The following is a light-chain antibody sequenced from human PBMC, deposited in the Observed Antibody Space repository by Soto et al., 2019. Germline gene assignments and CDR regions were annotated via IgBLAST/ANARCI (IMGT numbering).Light chain of an antibody. CDR1: SSDVGRYNH. V-gene: IGLV2-18*02. J-gene: IGLJ2*01. CDR2: DVN. CDR3: SSYTGSTTLVV. Sequence: QSALTQPPSVSGSPGQSVTISCTGTSSDVGRYNHVSWYQQSPGTAPKLIIYDVNNRPSGVPDRFSGSKSGNTASLTISGRQAEDEADYYCSSYTGSTTLVVFGGGTKVTVL.